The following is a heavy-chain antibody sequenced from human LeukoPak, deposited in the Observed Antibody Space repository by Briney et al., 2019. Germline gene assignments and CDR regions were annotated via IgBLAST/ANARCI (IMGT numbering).Heavy chain of an antibody. J-gene: IGHJ5*02. CDR3: ARPLISYRGWFDP. D-gene: IGHD3-3*02. Sequence: SETLSLTCTVSGGSISSSSYYWGWIRQPPGKGLEWIGSIYYSGSTYYNPSLKSRVTISVDTSKNQFSLKLSSVTAADTAVYYCARPLISYRGWFDPWGQGTLVTVSS. V-gene: IGHV4-39*01. CDR1: GGSISSSSYY. CDR2: IYYSGST.